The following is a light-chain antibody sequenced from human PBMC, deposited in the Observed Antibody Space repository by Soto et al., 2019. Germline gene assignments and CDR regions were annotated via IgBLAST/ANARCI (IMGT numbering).Light chain of an antibody. CDR2: AAS. CDR1: QDIRND. J-gene: IGKJ1*01. V-gene: IGKV1-6*01. Sequence: AIQMTQSPSSLSASVGDRVTITCRASQDIRNDLGWYQQSPRKAPKVLIYAASSLQNWISSRFSGSGSGTNFTLTISGLQPEDFATYYFLQHYNSPWTFGQGTKVEI. CDR3: LQHYNSPWT.